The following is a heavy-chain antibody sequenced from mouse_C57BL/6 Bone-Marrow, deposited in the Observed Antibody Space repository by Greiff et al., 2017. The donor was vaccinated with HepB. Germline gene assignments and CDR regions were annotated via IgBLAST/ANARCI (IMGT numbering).Heavy chain of an antibody. J-gene: IGHJ1*03. D-gene: IGHD1-1*01. V-gene: IGHV1-64*01. CDR2: IHPNSGST. CDR1: GYTFTSYW. CDR3: ARWDDGSSYWYFDV. Sequence: QVQLQQPGAELVKPGASVKLSCKASGYTFTSYWMHWVKQRPGQGLEWIGMIHPNSGSTNYNEKFKSKATLTVDKSSSTAYMQLSSLTSEDSAVYYCARWDDGSSYWYFDVWGTGTTVTVSS.